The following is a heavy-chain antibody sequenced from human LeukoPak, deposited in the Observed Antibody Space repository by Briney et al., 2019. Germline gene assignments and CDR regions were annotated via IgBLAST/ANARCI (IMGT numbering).Heavy chain of an antibody. CDR1: GFTFSSHW. J-gene: IGHJ5*02. CDR2: LNTDGSTT. D-gene: IGHD3-22*01. V-gene: IGHV3-74*01. CDR3: TRGYYDSNDSNRSNWFEP. Sequence: QPGGSLRLSCAPSGFTFSSHWMHWVRQAPGKGLVWVSRLNTDGSTTVYADSVKGRFTISRDNAKNTLYLQMNSLSTVQTAVYYCTRGYYDSNDSNRSNWFEPWGQGTLVTVSS.